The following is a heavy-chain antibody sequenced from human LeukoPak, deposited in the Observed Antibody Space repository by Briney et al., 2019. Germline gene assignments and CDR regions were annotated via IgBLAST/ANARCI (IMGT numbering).Heavy chain of an antibody. Sequence: GGSLRLSCAVSGVTVSSNHMSWVRQAPGKGLEWVSAIYSGGGTYYADSVKGRFTLSRDISKNTLYLQMNSLRAEDTAVYYCVRGTGTTAYFDYWGQGTPVTVSS. D-gene: IGHD1-1*01. V-gene: IGHV3-66*01. CDR1: GVTVSSNH. J-gene: IGHJ4*02. CDR3: VRGTGTTAYFDY. CDR2: IYSGGGT.